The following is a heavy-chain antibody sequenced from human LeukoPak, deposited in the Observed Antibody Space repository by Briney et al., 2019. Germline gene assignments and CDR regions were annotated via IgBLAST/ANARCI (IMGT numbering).Heavy chain of an antibody. CDR3: AKDKTQGYGMDV. CDR1: GFSVSSHY. J-gene: IGHJ6*02. V-gene: IGHV3-66*01. Sequence: GGSLRLSCAASGFSVSSHYMSWVRQAPGKGLEWVSAIYSGGTTYYADSVKGRFTISRDNSENTLYLQMNSLRAEDTAVYYCAKDKTQGYGMDVWGQGTTVTVSS. CDR2: IYSGGTT.